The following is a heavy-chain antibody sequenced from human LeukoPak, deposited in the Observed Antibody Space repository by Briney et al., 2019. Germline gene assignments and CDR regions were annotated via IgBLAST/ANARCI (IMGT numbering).Heavy chain of an antibody. D-gene: IGHD3-10*01. CDR3: ATDLTYYYGSGSYSKGPV. J-gene: IGHJ4*02. CDR1: GYTLTELS. CDR2: FDPEDGET. V-gene: IGHV1-24*01. Sequence: GASVKVSCKVSGYTLTELSMHWVRQAPGKGLEWMGGFDPEDGETIYAQKFQGRVTMTEDTSTDTAYMELSSLRSEDTAVYYCATDLTYYYGSGSYSKGPVWGQGTLVTVSS.